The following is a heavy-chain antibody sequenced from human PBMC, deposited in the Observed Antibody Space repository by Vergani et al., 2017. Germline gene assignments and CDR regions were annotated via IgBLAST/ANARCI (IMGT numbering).Heavy chain of an antibody. CDR3: ARLGGSSTSPMGFDP. CDR1: GGSISSYY. V-gene: IGHV4-59*01. J-gene: IGHJ5*02. CDR2: IYYSGST. Sequence: QVQLQESGPGLVKPSETLSLTCTVSGGSISSYYWSWIRQPPGKGLEWIGYIYYSGSTNYNPSLKSRVTISVDTSKNQFSLKLSSVTAADTAVYYCARLGGSSTSPMGFDPWGQGTLVTVSS. D-gene: IGHD2-2*01.